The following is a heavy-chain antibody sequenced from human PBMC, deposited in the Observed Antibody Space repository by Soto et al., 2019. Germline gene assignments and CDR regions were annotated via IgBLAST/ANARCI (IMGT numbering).Heavy chain of an antibody. V-gene: IGHV3-30*18. J-gene: IGHJ5*02. Sequence: QVQLVESGGGVVQPGRSLRLSCAASGFTFSSYGMHWVRQAPGKGLEWVAVISYDGSNKYYADSVKGRFTISRDNSKNTLYLQMNSLRAEDTAVYYCAKSAGRRWNWFDPWGQGTLVTVSS. CDR3: AKSAGRRWNWFDP. D-gene: IGHD2-15*01. CDR1: GFTFSSYG. CDR2: ISYDGSNK.